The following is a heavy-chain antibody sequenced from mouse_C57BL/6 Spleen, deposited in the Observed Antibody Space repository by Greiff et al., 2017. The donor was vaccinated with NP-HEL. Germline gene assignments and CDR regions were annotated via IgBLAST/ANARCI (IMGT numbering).Heavy chain of an antibody. D-gene: IGHD2-5*01. Sequence: VQLQESGPGLVQPSQSLSITCTVSGFSFTSYGVHWVRQSPGKGLEWMGVIWSGGSTDYNAAFISRLSISKDNSKSQVFLKMNSLQADDTAIYYCASYYSRFAYWGQGTLVTVSA. CDR2: IWSGGST. J-gene: IGHJ3*01. CDR1: GFSFTSYG. V-gene: IGHV2-2*01. CDR3: ASYYSRFAY.